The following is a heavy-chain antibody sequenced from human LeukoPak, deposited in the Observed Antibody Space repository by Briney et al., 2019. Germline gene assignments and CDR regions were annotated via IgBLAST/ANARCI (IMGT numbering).Heavy chain of an antibody. J-gene: IGHJ6*03. CDR2: IYHSGST. D-gene: IGHD1-14*01. CDR3: ARTEQVDYYMDV. Sequence: SETLSLTCAVSGYSISSGYYWGWIRQPPGKGLEWIGSIYHSGSTYYNPSLKSRVTISVDTSKNQFSLKLSSVTAADTAVYYCARTEQVDYYMDVWGIGTTVTVSS. V-gene: IGHV4-38-2*01. CDR1: GYSISSGYY.